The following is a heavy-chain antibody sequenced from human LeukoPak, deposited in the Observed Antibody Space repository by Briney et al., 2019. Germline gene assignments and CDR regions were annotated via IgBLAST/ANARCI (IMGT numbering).Heavy chain of an antibody. CDR2: INGDGGST. CDR1: GFTFSTYA. CDR3: AKRPDCSTTNCFRFEY. J-gene: IGHJ4*02. D-gene: IGHD2-2*01. V-gene: IGHV3-23*01. Sequence: GGSLRPSCAASGFTFSTYAMSWVRQAPGQGLEWVSSINGDGGSTYYAESVKGRFTVSRDNSKSTLYLQMDSLRAEDTAVYYCAKRPDCSTTNCFRFEYWGQGTLVTVSS.